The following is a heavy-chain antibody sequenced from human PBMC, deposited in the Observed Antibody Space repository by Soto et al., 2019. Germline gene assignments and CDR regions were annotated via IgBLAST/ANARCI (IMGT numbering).Heavy chain of an antibody. Sequence: SETLSLTCTVSGGSISSYYWSWIRQPPGKGLEWIGYIYYSGSTNYNPSLKSRVTISVDTSKNQFSLKLSSVTAADTAVYYCARVNRAPLTTQDHYYYYGRDVWGQGTTVTV. D-gene: IGHD4-17*01. CDR3: ARVNRAPLTTQDHYYYYGRDV. CDR2: IYYSGST. J-gene: IGHJ6*02. V-gene: IGHV4-59*01. CDR1: GGSISSYY.